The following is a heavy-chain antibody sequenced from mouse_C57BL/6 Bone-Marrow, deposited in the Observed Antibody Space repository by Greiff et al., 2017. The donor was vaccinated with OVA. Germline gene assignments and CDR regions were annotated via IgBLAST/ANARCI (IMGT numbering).Heavy chain of an antibody. V-gene: IGHV14-4*01. J-gene: IGHJ3*01. D-gene: IGHD2-1*01. CDR3: ITAWESYYGNYDWFAY. CDR1: GFNIKDDY. Sequence: EVQLQQSGAELVRPGASVKLSCTASGFNIKDDYMHWVKQRPEQGLEWIGWIDPENGDTEYASKFQGKATITADTSSNTAYLQLSSLTSEDTAVYYCITAWESYYGNYDWFAYWGQGTLVTVSA. CDR2: IDPENGDT.